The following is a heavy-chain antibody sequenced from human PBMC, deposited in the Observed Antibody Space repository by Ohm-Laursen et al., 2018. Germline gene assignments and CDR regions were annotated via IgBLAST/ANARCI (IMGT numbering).Heavy chain of an antibody. V-gene: IGHV3-74*01. CDR3: TVDGLAPFDF. J-gene: IGHJ3*01. D-gene: IGHD6-19*01. CDR1: GFTFSSYW. CDR2: INTDGSST. Sequence: GSLRLSCTASGFTFSSYWMDWVRQAPGKGLVWVSHINTDGSSTNYADSVKGRFTISRDNAKNTLYLQMNSLRADDTAVYYCTVDGLAPFDFWGQGTMVTVSS.